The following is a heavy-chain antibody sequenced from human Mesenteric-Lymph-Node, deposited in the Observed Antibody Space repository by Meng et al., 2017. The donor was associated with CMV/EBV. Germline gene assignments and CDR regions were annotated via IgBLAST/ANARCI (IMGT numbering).Heavy chain of an antibody. Sequence: GGSLRLSCAASGFTFSTYAMSWVRQAPGKGLEWVSVIYSGGSTYYADSVKGRFTISRDNSKNTLYLQMNSLRAEDTAVYYCARDPTRAIFGVLPAVWGQGTLVTVSS. V-gene: IGHV3-66*02. CDR2: IYSGGST. CDR1: GFTFSTYA. J-gene: IGHJ4*02. D-gene: IGHD3-3*01. CDR3: ARDPTRAIFGVLPAV.